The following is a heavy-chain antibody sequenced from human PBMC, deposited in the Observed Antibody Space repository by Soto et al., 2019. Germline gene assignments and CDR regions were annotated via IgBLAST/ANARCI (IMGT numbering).Heavy chain of an antibody. CDR2: VKSKFDGGTI. CDR1: GFTFNGAW. CDR3: SADLPDWGAYAFDY. V-gene: IGHV3-15*07. J-gene: IGHJ4*02. Sequence: EVQLVESGGGLVEPGGSLRLSCAASGFTFNGAWMNWVRQGPGKGLEWVGRVKSKFDGGTIDYAAPVKGRFTISRDDSRNTVYLQMISLSTEDTAMYDCSADLPDWGAYAFDYWGQGALVTVSS. D-gene: IGHD3-16*01.